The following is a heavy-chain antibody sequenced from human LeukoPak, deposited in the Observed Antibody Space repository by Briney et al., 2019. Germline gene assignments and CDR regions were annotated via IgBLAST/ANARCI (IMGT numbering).Heavy chain of an antibody. CDR2: IYYSGST. V-gene: IGHV4-59*02. CDR1: GGSVSGYY. D-gene: IGHD6-13*01. J-gene: IGHJ5*02. Sequence: SETLSLTCTVSGGSVSGYYWNWIRQPPGKGLEWIGYIYYSGSTNYNPSLKSRVTISVDTSKNQFSLKLSSVTAADTAVYYCARERRLAAAGTRWFDPWGQGTLVTVSS. CDR3: ARERRLAAAGTRWFDP.